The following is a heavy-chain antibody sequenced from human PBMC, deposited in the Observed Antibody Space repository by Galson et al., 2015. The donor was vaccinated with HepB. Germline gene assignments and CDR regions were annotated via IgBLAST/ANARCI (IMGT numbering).Heavy chain of an antibody. Sequence: SLRLSCAASGFTFSSYAMSWVRQAPGKGLEWVSAISGSGGSTYYADSVKGRFTISRDNSKNTVDLQMNSLRAEDTAVYYCGKDLGNSGYDPLDFWGQGVLVTVSS. J-gene: IGHJ4*02. CDR2: ISGSGGST. CDR3: GKDLGNSGYDPLDF. CDR1: GFTFSSYA. V-gene: IGHV3-23*01. D-gene: IGHD5-12*01.